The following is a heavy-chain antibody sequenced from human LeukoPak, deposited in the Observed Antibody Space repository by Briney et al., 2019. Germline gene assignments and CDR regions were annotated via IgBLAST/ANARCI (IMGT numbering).Heavy chain of an antibody. CDR1: GFTFSSYA. D-gene: IGHD3-16*01. Sequence: PGGSLRLSCAASGFTFSSYAMSWIRQAPGKGLEWVSYISSSGSTIYYADSVKGRFTISRDNAKNSLYLQMNSLRAEDTAVYYCARDLYDYVWGSPIIGYWGQGTLVTVSS. CDR3: ARDLYDYVWGSPIIGY. J-gene: IGHJ4*02. CDR2: ISSSGSTI. V-gene: IGHV3-11*04.